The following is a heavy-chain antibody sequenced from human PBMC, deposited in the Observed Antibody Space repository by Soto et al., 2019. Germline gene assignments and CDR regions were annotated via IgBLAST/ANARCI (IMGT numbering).Heavy chain of an antibody. CDR3: ARVLLWFGELFGWFDP. CDR1: GGSISSGGYS. D-gene: IGHD3-10*01. V-gene: IGHV4-30-2*01. CDR2: IYHSGST. J-gene: IGHJ5*02. Sequence: SETLSLTCAVSGGSISSGGYSWSWIRQPPGKGLEWIGYIYHSGSTYYNPSLKSRVTISVDRSKNQFSLKLSSVTAADTAVYYCARVLLWFGELFGWFDPWGQGTLVTVSS.